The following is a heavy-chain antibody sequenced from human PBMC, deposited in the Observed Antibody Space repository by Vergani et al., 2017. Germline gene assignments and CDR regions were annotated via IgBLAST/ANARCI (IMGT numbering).Heavy chain of an antibody. CDR3: ARGGYNYGYDPFDY. J-gene: IGHJ4*02. CDR1: GFTFSSYS. CDR2: ISSSSSTI. D-gene: IGHD5-18*01. V-gene: IGHV3-48*01. Sequence: EVQLVESGGGLVQPGGSLRLSCAASGFTFSSYSMNWVRQAPGKGLEWVSYISSSSSTIYYADSVKGRFTISRDNAKNTLYLQMNSLRAEDTAVYYCARGGYNYGYDPFDYWGQGTLVTVSS.